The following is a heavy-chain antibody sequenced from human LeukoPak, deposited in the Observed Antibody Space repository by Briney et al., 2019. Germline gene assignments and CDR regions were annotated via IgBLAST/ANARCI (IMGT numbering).Heavy chain of an antibody. V-gene: IGHV4-4*07. J-gene: IGHJ6*03. CDR1: GGSISSHY. CDR2: IYRGGST. CDR3: ARDLTSGFHYYMDV. Sequence: SETLSLTCNVSGGSISSHYWSWIRQPAGKGLEWIGRIYRGGSTNYNPTLKSRVAMSRDTSKNQISLRLTSVTAADTVVYYCARDLTSGFHYYMDVWGQGTTVAV.